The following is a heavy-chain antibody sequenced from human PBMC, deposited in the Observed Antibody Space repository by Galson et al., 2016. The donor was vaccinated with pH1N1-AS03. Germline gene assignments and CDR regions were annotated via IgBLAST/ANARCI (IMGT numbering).Heavy chain of an antibody. CDR2: ISPYNGRT. CDR3: ARAFRSGGSCYDYFYYAVDV. CDR1: GYTFTSYG. D-gene: IGHD2-15*01. V-gene: IGHV1-18*01. Sequence: QSGAEVKKPGASVKVSCKASGYTFTSYGIGWVRQAPGQGLEWMGWISPYNGRTEYAQKLQGRVTMTTDTSTSTAYMELRSLISDDTAMYYCARAFRSGGSCYDYFYYAVDVWGQGTTVTVSS. J-gene: IGHJ6*02.